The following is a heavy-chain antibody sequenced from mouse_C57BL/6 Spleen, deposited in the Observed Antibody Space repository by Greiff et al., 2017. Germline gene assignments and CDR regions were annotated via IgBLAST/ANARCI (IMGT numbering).Heavy chain of an antibody. CDR3: ARQVLRWNFDV. J-gene: IGHJ1*03. CDR1: GYTFTSYW. CDR2: IYPSDSET. V-gene: IGHV1-61*01. D-gene: IGHD1-1*01. Sequence: QVQLQQSGAELVRPGSSVKLSCKASGYTFTSYWMDWVKQRPGQGLEWIGNIYPSDSETHYNQKFKDKATLTVDKSSSTAYMQLSSLTSEDSAVYYCARQVLRWNFDVWGTGTTVTVSS.